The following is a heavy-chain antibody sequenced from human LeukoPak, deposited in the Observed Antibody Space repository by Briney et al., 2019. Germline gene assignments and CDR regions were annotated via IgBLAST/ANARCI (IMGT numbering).Heavy chain of an antibody. V-gene: IGHV1-18*01. CDR3: ARDSPLGERAYDILTGYYTDPDAFDI. D-gene: IGHD3-9*01. CDR1: GYTFTSYG. Sequence: ASVKVSCKASGYTFTSYGISWVRQAPGQGLEWMGWISAYNGNTNYAQKLQGRVTMTTDTSTSTAYMELRSLRSDDTAVYYCARDSPLGERAYDILTGYYTDPDAFDIWGQGTMVTVSS. CDR2: ISAYNGNT. J-gene: IGHJ3*02.